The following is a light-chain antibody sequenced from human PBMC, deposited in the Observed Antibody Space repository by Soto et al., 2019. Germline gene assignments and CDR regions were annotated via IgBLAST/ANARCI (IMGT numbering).Light chain of an antibody. CDR1: SSDVGGYNY. Sequence: QSALTQPASVSGSPGQSITISCTGTSSDVGGYNYVSWYQQHPGKAPKVMIYDVSKRPSGISNRFSGSKSGNTAALTISGLQYEDEADYYCSSYTSGSTRVVFGGGTKLTVL. CDR3: SSYTSGSTRVV. V-gene: IGLV2-14*03. J-gene: IGLJ2*01. CDR2: DVS.